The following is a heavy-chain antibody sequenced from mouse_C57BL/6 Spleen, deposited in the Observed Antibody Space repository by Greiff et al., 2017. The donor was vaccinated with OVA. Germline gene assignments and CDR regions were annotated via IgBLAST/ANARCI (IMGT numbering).Heavy chain of an antibody. D-gene: IGHD2-4*01. Sequence: QVQLQQSGAELVRPGASVKLSCKASGYTFTDYYINWVKQRPGQGLEWIARIYPGSGNTYYNEKFKGKATLTAEKSSSTAYMQLSSLTSEDSAVYFCARDDYDYDRGYAMDYWGQGTSVTVSS. CDR1: GYTFTDYY. CDR2: IYPGSGNT. V-gene: IGHV1-76*01. CDR3: ARDDYDYDRGYAMDY. J-gene: IGHJ4*01.